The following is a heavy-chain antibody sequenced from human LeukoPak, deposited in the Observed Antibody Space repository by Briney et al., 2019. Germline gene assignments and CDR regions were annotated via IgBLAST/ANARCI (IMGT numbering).Heavy chain of an antibody. V-gene: IGHV1-69*13. J-gene: IGHJ4*02. Sequence: ASVKVSCKASGGTFSSYAISWVRQAPGQGLEWMGGIIPIFGTANYAQKFQGRVTITADESTSTAYMELSSLRSEDTAVYYCARYKVVVAATGGGFDYWGQGTWSPSPQ. CDR3: ARYKVVVAATGGGFDY. CDR2: IIPIFGTA. D-gene: IGHD2-15*01. CDR1: GGTFSSYA.